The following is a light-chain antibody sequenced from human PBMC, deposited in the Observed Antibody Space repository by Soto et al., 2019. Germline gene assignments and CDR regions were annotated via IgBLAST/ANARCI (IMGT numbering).Light chain of an antibody. V-gene: IGKV3-20*01. Sequence: ETVLTQSPGTLSLSPGERATLSCRASQSVSSNYLGWYQQKPGQAPRLLISGVSTRATGIPDRFSGSGSGTYFALTISRLEPEDVVVYYCQQYAPSPAITFGQGTRVEIK. CDR1: QSVSSNY. CDR3: QQYAPSPAIT. CDR2: GVS. J-gene: IGKJ5*01.